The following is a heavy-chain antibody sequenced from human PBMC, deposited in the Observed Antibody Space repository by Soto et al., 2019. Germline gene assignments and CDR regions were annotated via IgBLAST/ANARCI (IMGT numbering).Heavy chain of an antibody. J-gene: IGHJ3*02. CDR2: INAINGKA. D-gene: IGHD6-13*01. V-gene: IGHV1-69*10. CDR1: GGTFSSYA. CDR3: ATSYSSSWYGHRGAFDI. Sequence: SVKVSCKASGGTFSSYAISWVRQAPGQGLEWMGWINAINGKAKYSQKFQGRVTITRDTSASTAYMELSSLRSEDTAVYYCATSYSSSWYGHRGAFDIWGQGTMVTVSS.